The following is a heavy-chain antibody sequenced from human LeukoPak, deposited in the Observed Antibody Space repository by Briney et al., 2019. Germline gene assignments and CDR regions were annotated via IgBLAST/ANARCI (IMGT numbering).Heavy chain of an antibody. Sequence: SETLSLTCTVSGGSISSYYWSWIRQPPGKRLQWIGYIHYSGSTNYNPSLKSRVTISVDTSKNQFSLKLTSVTAADTAVYYCARDDYGDYTFHHWGQGTLVTVSS. J-gene: IGHJ1*01. D-gene: IGHD4-17*01. CDR2: IHYSGST. CDR1: GGSISSYY. V-gene: IGHV4-59*01. CDR3: ARDDYGDYTFHH.